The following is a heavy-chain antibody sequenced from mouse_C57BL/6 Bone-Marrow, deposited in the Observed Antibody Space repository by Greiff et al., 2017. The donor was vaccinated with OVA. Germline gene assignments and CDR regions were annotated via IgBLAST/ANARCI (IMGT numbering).Heavy chain of an antibody. Sequence: EVQLQESGGGLVQPGGSLKLSCAASGFTFSDYGMAWVRQAPRKGPEWVAFISNLAYSIYYADTVTGRFTISRENAKNTLYLEMSSLRSEDTAMYYCARHGSYWYFDVWGTGTTVTVSS. CDR1: GFTFSDYG. V-gene: IGHV5-15*01. CDR3: ARHGSYWYFDV. CDR2: ISNLAYSI. J-gene: IGHJ1*03.